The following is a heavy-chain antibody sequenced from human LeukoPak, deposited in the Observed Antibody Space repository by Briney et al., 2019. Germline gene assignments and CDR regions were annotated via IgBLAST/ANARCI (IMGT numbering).Heavy chain of an antibody. Sequence: SVKVSCKSSGGTFSSYAISWVRQAPGQGLEWMGRIIPILDIATYAQKFQGRVTLTADKSTRTAYMELSSLRSEDTAVYYCARGQGGITMIVVVTAPGYFDYWGQGTLVTVSS. V-gene: IGHV1-69*04. D-gene: IGHD3-22*01. CDR1: GGTFSSYA. CDR2: IIPILDIA. CDR3: ARGQGGITMIVVVTAPGYFDY. J-gene: IGHJ4*02.